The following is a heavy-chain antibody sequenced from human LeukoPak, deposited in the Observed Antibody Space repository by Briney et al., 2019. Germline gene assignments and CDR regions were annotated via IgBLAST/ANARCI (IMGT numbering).Heavy chain of an antibody. CDR1: GFTFSSYW. D-gene: IGHD5-12*01. Sequence: GGSLRLSCAASGFTFSSYWMHWVRQAPGKGLVWVSRINSDGSSTSYADSVKGRFTISRDNAKNTLYLQMSSLRAEDTAVYYCAREGATDWYFHLWGRGTLVTISS. CDR2: INSDGSST. J-gene: IGHJ2*01. V-gene: IGHV3-74*01. CDR3: AREGATDWYFHL.